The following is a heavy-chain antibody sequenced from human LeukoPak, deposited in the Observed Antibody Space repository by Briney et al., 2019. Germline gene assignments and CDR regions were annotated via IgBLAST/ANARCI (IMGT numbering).Heavy chain of an antibody. J-gene: IGHJ5*02. CDR3: AGDGVVGATYDWFDP. Sequence: SETLSLTCTVSGDSFSNYYWTWIRQPPGKGLEWIAYIHYTGHTNSNPSLKSRVTISIDTSKNQFSLKLSSVTAADTAVYYCAGDGVVGATYDWFDPWGQGTLVTVSS. CDR1: GDSFSNYY. V-gene: IGHV4-59*01. CDR2: IHYTGHT. D-gene: IGHD1-26*01.